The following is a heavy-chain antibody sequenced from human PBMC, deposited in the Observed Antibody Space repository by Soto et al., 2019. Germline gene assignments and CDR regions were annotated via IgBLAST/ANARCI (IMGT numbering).Heavy chain of an antibody. CDR1: GGSISSGGYY. CDR2: IYYSGST. Sequence: QVQLQESGPGLVKPSQTLSLTCTVSGGSISSGGYYWSWIRQHPGKGLEWIGYIYYSGSTYYNPSLMSRVTTAVDHSKSRCSLKLSSVTAEDTAVYYYARDLKDYRKSGMDVWGQGSTVTVCS. V-gene: IGHV4-31*03. D-gene: IGHD4-4*01. CDR3: ARDLKDYRKSGMDV. J-gene: IGHJ6*02.